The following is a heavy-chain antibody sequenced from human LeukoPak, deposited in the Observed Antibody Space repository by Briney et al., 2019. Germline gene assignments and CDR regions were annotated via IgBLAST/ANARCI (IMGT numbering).Heavy chain of an antibody. Sequence: GRSLRLSCAASGFTFSNYAMRWVRQAPGKGLEWVAVISFDGTNKYYANSVQGRFTISRDNSKNTLYLQMNSLRAEDTAVYYCARDPLGGIVVVPAAMADYWGQGTLVTVSS. V-gene: IGHV3-30-3*01. D-gene: IGHD2-2*01. CDR2: ISFDGTNK. CDR3: ARDPLGGIVVVPAAMADY. J-gene: IGHJ4*02. CDR1: GFTFSNYA.